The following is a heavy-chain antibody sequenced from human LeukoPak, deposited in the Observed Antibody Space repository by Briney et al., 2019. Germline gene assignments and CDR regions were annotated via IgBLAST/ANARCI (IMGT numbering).Heavy chain of an antibody. Sequence: SETLSLTCAVSGGSVTSYYWNWIRQPAGKGLEWVGRIYNTGSTWYNPSLKSRVSMSIDTSKNQFSLKLHSVTAADAAVYYCARDIGNYYDYIYHYYYDYWGQGSLVTVSS. D-gene: IGHD3-22*01. CDR1: GGSVTSYY. CDR2: IYNTGST. J-gene: IGHJ4*02. V-gene: IGHV4-4*07. CDR3: ARDIGNYYDYIYHYYYDY.